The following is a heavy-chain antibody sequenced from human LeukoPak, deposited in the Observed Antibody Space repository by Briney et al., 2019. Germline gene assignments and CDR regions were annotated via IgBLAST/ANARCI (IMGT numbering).Heavy chain of an antibody. V-gene: IGHV4-34*01. CDR1: GWSFNDYY. D-gene: IGHD3-3*01. CDR3: ATDSNRGILEWFQY. Sequence: SETLSLTCAVYGWSFNDYYWNWIRQPPGKGLEWIGSISYSGSTYYNPSLKGRVTISVDTSKNHFSLKLSSVTAADTAVYYCATDSNRGILEWFQYWGQGSLVTVSS. CDR2: ISYSGST. J-gene: IGHJ1*01.